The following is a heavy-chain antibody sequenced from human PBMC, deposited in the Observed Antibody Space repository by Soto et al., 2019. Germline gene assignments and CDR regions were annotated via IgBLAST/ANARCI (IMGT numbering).Heavy chain of an antibody. CDR2: ISSSSSTI. CDR1: GFTFSSYS. Sequence: PGGSLRLSCAASGFTFSSYSMNWVRQAPGKGLEWVSYISSSSSTIYYADSVKGRFTTSRDNSKNTLYLQMNSLRAEDTAVYYCAKDTRNTISHVDCWGQGTLVTVSS. D-gene: IGHD1-1*01. J-gene: IGHJ4*02. V-gene: IGHV3-48*01. CDR3: AKDTRNTISHVDC.